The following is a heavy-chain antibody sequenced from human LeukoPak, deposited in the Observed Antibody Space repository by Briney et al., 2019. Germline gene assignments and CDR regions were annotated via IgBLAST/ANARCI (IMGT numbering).Heavy chain of an antibody. J-gene: IGHJ3*02. CDR3: ARERAGEGALDI. Sequence: SETLSLTCTDSGASVSSGPYYWSWIRQPAGTGVEWIGRIVTSGGPNYNPSLKSRVTVSTDTSKNQFSLKLSSVTATDTAVYYCARERAGEGALDIWGQGTMVTVSP. D-gene: IGHD3-10*01. V-gene: IGHV4-61*02. CDR2: IVTSGGP. CDR1: GASVSSGPYY.